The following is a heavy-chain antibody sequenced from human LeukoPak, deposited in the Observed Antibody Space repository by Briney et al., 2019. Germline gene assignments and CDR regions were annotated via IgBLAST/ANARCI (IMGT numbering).Heavy chain of an antibody. Sequence: PSETPSLTCAVYGGSFSGYYWSWIRQPPGKGLEWIGEINHSGSTNYNPSLKSRVTISVDTSKNQFSLKLSSVTAADTAVYYCARMGVGFYYYYYMDVWGKGTTVTVSS. D-gene: IGHD3-16*01. CDR2: INHSGST. J-gene: IGHJ6*03. V-gene: IGHV4-34*01. CDR3: ARMGVGFYYYYYMDV. CDR1: GGSFSGYY.